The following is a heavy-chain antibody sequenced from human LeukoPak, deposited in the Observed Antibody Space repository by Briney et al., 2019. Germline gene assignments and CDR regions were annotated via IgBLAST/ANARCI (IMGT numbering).Heavy chain of an antibody. CDR2: VIPSFGPA. V-gene: IGHV1-69*05. CDR3: ARGTTISWREGLDF. D-gene: IGHD3/OR15-3a*01. Sequence: SVKVSCKASGDTFSKFGLSWVRLAPGQGLQWMGWVIPSFGPADYTQEFQGRLTIATDESTSTAYMELNSLRLEDTGIYYCARGTTISWREGLDFWGQGTPVTVSS. CDR1: GDTFSKFG. J-gene: IGHJ4*02.